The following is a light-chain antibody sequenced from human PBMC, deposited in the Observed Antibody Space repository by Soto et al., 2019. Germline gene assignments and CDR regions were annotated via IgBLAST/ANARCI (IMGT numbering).Light chain of an antibody. J-gene: IGLJ3*02. Sequence: QSALTQPRSVSGSPGQSVTISCTGTSSDVGGYNYVSWYQQHPGKAPKVMIYDVNKRPSGVPDRFSGSKSGNTASLTISGLQAEDEADYHCCSYAGGYTFWVFGGVTNLTVL. V-gene: IGLV2-11*01. CDR1: SSDVGGYNY. CDR3: CSYAGGYTFWV. CDR2: DVN.